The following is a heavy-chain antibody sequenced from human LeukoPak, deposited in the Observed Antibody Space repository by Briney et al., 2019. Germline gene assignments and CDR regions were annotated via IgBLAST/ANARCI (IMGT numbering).Heavy chain of an antibody. D-gene: IGHD2-2*01. CDR2: FSYSGNT. J-gene: IGHJ4*02. Sequence: PSETLSLTCTVSGGSVSSRSFYWGWIRRPPGKGLEWIGSFSYSGNTYYDPSLTGRVTIAVDTSTNQFSLNIYSVTAADTAVYYCARVGTRNFYFDYWGQGALVTVSS. CDR1: GGSVSSRSFY. V-gene: IGHV4-39*07. CDR3: ARVGTRNFYFDY.